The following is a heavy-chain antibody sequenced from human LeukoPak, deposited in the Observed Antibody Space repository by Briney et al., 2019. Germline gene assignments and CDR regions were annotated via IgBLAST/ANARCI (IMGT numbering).Heavy chain of an antibody. J-gene: IGHJ4*02. CDR2: ISAYNGDT. CDR3: ARDWGTGGTYCDYVWGSYRYYFDY. Sequence: ASVKVSCKASGYTLTSYGISWVRQAPGQGLEWMGWISAYNGDTNYAQKLQGRVTMTTDTSTSTAYMELRSLRSDDTAVYYCARDWGTGGTYCDYVWGSYRYYFDYWGQGTLVTVSS. CDR1: GYTLTSYG. V-gene: IGHV1-18*01. D-gene: IGHD3-16*02.